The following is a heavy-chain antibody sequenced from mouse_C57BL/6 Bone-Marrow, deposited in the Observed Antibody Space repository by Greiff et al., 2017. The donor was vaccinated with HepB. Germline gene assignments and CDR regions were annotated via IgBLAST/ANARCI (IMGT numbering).Heavy chain of an antibody. J-gene: IGHJ4*01. D-gene: IGHD1-1*01. CDR3: ASSYYYGSSTGYAMDY. Sequence: QVQLQQTGAELARPGASVKMSCKASGYTFTSYTMHWVKQRPGQGLEWIGYINPSSGYTKYNQKFKDKATLTADKSSSTAYMQLSSLTSEDSAVYYCASSYYYGSSTGYAMDYWGQGTSVTVSS. V-gene: IGHV1-4*01. CDR1: GYTFTSYT. CDR2: INPSSGYT.